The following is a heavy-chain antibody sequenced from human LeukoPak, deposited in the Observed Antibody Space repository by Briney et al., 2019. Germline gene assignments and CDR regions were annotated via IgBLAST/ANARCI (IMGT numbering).Heavy chain of an antibody. CDR1: GYTFTSYA. Sequence: ASVKVSCKASGYTFTSYAISWVRQAPGQGLEWMGLISAYNGNTNYAQKLQGRVTMTTDTSTSTAYMELRSLRSDDTAVYYCARYLWYYDYSGTTYDDYWGQGTLVTVSS. CDR2: ISAYNGNT. V-gene: IGHV1-18*01. CDR3: ARYLWYYDYSGTTYDDY. D-gene: IGHD3-22*01. J-gene: IGHJ4*02.